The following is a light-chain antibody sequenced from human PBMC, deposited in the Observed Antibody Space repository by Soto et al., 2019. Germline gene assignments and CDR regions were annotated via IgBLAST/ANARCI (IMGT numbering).Light chain of an antibody. CDR1: SSDIVNNNY. V-gene: IGLV2-8*01. CDR2: EVS. CDR3: RSYGGNWV. Sequence: QSVLTQPPSASGSPGQSVSISCTGNSSDIVNNNYVSWYQQHPGKAPKLMIYEVSKRPSGVPDRFSGSKSGNTASLTVSGLQAEDEADYYCRSYGGNWVFGGGTKLTVL. J-gene: IGLJ3*02.